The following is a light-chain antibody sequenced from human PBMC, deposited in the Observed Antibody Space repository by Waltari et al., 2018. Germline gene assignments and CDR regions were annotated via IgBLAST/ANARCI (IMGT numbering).Light chain of an antibody. CDR1: NSNIGSNT. Sequence: QPVLAQPPSASGTPGQRIPISCSVSNSNIGSNTVNWYQQFPGTAPRLLIYSNNPRPSGVPDRFCASRSGSSAALAIYGLHSEDEADYYCSTWDDRLTGVVFGGGTKVTVL. J-gene: IGLJ2*01. V-gene: IGLV1-44*01. CDR3: STWDDRLTGVV. CDR2: SNN.